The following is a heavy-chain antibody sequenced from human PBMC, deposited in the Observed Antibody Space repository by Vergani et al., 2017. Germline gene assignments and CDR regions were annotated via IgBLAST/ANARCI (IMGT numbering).Heavy chain of an antibody. CDR2: ISGSGGST. Sequence: EVQLLESGGGLVQPGGSLRLSCAASGFTFSSYAMSWVRQAPGKGLEWVSAISGSGGSTYYADSVKGRFTISRDNSKNTLYLQMNSLRAEDTAVYYCAKARTPYYYGSGSYLGKKDVDYWGQGTLVTVSS. V-gene: IGHV3-23*01. CDR1: GFTFSSYA. J-gene: IGHJ4*02. D-gene: IGHD3-10*01. CDR3: AKARTPYYYGSGSYLGKKDVDY.